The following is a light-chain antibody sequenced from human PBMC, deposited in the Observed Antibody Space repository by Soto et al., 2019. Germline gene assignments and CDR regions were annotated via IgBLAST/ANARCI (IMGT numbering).Light chain of an antibody. CDR2: AAS. Sequence: IQLTQSPSSLSASVGDRVTITCRASQGISSYLAWYQQKPGKAPKLLIYAASTLQSGVPSRFSGSGSGTDFTLTSSSLQPEDFANYYCQQLNSYPLTFGGGTKVEIK. CDR1: QGISSY. V-gene: IGKV1-9*01. CDR3: QQLNSYPLT. J-gene: IGKJ4*01.